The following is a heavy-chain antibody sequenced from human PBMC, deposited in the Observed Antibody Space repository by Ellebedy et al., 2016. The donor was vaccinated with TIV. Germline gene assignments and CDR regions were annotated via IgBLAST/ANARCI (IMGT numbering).Heavy chain of an antibody. CDR1: GGSFSGCY. Sequence: SETLSLTCAVYGGSFSGCYRSWIRQPPGKGPEWIGEINHSGSTNYNPSLKSRVTISVDTSKNQFSLKLSSVTAADTAVYYCARGKRTDYGDLDYWGQGTLVTVSS. D-gene: IGHD4-17*01. CDR2: INHSGST. J-gene: IGHJ4*02. V-gene: IGHV4-34*01. CDR3: ARGKRTDYGDLDY.